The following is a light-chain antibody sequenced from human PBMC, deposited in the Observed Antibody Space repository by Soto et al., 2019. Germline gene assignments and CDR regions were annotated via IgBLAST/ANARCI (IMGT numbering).Light chain of an antibody. Sequence: QSVLTQPASVSESPGQSITIPCTGTSSDVGAYNYVSWYQQYPGKAPKLIIYEVNIRPSGVSNRFSGSKSGNTASLTISGLQADDEADYYCSSYTRTSTYVFGTGTKVTV. V-gene: IGLV2-14*01. CDR2: EVN. CDR1: SSDVGAYNY. J-gene: IGLJ1*01. CDR3: SSYTRTSTYV.